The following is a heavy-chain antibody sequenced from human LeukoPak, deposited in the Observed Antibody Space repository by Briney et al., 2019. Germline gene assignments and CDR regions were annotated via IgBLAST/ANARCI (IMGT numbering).Heavy chain of an antibody. J-gene: IGHJ4*02. CDR3: VRGAYSSSWLNFDY. CDR2: IPYDGSNK. V-gene: IGHV3-30*04. D-gene: IGHD6-13*01. Sequence: PGGSLRLSCAASRFTFSGSAMHWVRQAPGKGLEWVALIPYDGSNKYYADSVKGRFTVSRDNSKNTLYLQMNSLRAEDTAVYYCVRGAYSSSWLNFDYWGQGTLVTVSS. CDR1: RFTFSGSA.